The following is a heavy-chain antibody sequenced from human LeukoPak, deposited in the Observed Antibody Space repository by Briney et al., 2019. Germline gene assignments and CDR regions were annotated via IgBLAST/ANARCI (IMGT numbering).Heavy chain of an antibody. CDR3: ARDLSGLDAFDI. CDR2: VPSDGDTT. J-gene: IGHJ3*02. CDR1: GFTFSSKA. D-gene: IGHD3-3*02. Sequence: GGSLRLSCVASGFTFSSKAMSWVRQAPGKGLEWVSGVPSDGDTTYYADSVKGRFTISRDNSRNTLYLQMNSLRAEDTAVYSCARDLSGLDAFDIWGQGTMVAVSS. V-gene: IGHV3-23*01.